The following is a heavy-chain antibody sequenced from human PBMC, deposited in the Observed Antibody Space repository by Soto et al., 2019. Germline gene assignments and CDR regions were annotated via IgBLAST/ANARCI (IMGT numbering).Heavy chain of an antibody. CDR3: ATLANRSSGDRAVYGMDV. Sequence: ASVKVSCKASGYTFTGYYMHWVRQAPGQGLEWMGWINSNSGGTNYAQKFQGRVTMTRDTSISTAYMELSRLRSDDTAVYYCATLANRSSGDRAVYGMDVWGQGTTVTVSS. CDR2: INSNSGGT. D-gene: IGHD6-6*01. V-gene: IGHV1-2*02. CDR1: GYTFTGYY. J-gene: IGHJ6*02.